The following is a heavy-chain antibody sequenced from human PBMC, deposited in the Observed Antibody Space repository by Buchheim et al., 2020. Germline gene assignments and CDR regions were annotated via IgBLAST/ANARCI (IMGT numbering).Heavy chain of an antibody. CDR2: ISYDGSNK. V-gene: IGHV3-30-3*01. Sequence: QVQLVESGGGVVQPGRSLRLSCAASGFTFSSYAMHWVHQAPGKGLEWVAVISYDGSNKYYADSVTGRFTISRDNSKNPLYLQMNSLRAEDTAVYYCARGGPYYDFWSGHSLDYWGQGTL. J-gene: IGHJ4*02. CDR1: GFTFSSYA. D-gene: IGHD3-3*01. CDR3: ARGGPYYDFWSGHSLDY.